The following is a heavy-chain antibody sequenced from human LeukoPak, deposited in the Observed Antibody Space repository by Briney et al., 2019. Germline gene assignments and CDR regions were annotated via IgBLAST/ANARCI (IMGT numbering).Heavy chain of an antibody. Sequence: GRSLRLSCAASGFIFDDYAMHWVRHAPGKGLEWVSGISWNSGNIGYVDSVKGRFTISRDNVKNSLYLQMNSLRAEDTALYYCAKGVGYDFWSGYYDYWGQGTLVTVSS. J-gene: IGHJ4*02. D-gene: IGHD3-3*01. CDR1: GFIFDDYA. CDR3: AKGVGYDFWSGYYDY. CDR2: ISWNSGNI. V-gene: IGHV3-9*01.